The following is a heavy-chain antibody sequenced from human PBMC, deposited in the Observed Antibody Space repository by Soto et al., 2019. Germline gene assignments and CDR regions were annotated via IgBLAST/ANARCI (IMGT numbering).Heavy chain of an antibody. CDR2: ISGSGSFT. CDR1: GFTFSNYA. D-gene: IGHD5-12*01. Sequence: EVQLLESGGGLVQPGGSLRLSCAASGFTFSNYAMNWVRQAPGKGLEWVSAISGSGSFTYYADSVKGRFTISRDNSKNTLFLQMNSLRAEDTAVFYCAKDGDTNIVGNYFDYWGQGTLVTVSS. V-gene: IGHV3-23*01. CDR3: AKDGDTNIVGNYFDY. J-gene: IGHJ4*02.